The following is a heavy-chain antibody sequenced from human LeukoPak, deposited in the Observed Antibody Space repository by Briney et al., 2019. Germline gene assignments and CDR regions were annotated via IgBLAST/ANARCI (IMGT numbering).Heavy chain of an antibody. Sequence: ASVKVSCKASGDTFSNYAISWVRQAPGQGLEWMGAIIPVFGTTNYAQKFQGRVTITADTYSTTSYMELSSLTSEDTAIYYCASQYWVPAVFYYAFNVWGKGTTVSVSS. V-gene: IGHV1-69*06. J-gene: IGHJ6*04. CDR2: IIPVFGTT. D-gene: IGHD2-2*01. CDR1: GDTFSNYA. CDR3: ASQYWVPAVFYYAFNV.